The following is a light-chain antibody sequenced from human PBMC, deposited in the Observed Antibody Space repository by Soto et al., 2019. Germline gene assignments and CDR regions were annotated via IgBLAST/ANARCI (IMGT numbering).Light chain of an antibody. CDR1: SSNIGSVYD. CDR2: GNT. Sequence: QSVLTQSPSVSGAPGQTVTISCTGSSSNIGSVYDVHWYQQLPGTAPKLLIYGNTNRPSGVPDRFSGSKSATSASLAITGLQAEDEADYYCQSFDSSLSGYVFGTGTKLTVL. V-gene: IGLV1-40*01. J-gene: IGLJ1*01. CDR3: QSFDSSLSGYV.